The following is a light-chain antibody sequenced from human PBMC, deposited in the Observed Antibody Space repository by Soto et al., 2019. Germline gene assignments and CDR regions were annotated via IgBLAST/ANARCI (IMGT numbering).Light chain of an antibody. CDR3: LLSYSGARV. Sequence: QAVVTQEPSLTVSPGGTVTLTCGSSTGTVTSGHYPYWFHQKPGQAPRTLVYNTSDKHSWTPDRFSGSLRGGKAALTLAGAQPEDEADFYCLLSYSGARVFGGGTKLTVL. CDR1: TGTVTSGHY. CDR2: NTS. J-gene: IGLJ3*02. V-gene: IGLV7-46*01.